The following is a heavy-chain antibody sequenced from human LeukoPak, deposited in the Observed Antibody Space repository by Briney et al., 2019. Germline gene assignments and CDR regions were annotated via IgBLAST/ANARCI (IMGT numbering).Heavy chain of an antibody. Sequence: GGSLRLSCAASGFTFSSYAMSWVRQAPGKGLEWVGRIESKTDGGTTDYAAPVKGRFTISRDDSKNTLYLQMNSLKTEDTAVYYCTARWGFDYWGQGTLVTVSS. J-gene: IGHJ4*02. CDR2: IESKTDGGTT. D-gene: IGHD7-27*01. CDR3: TARWGFDY. V-gene: IGHV3-15*04. CDR1: GFTFSSYA.